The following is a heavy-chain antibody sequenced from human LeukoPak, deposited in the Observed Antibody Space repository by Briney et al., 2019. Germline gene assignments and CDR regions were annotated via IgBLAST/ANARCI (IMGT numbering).Heavy chain of an antibody. D-gene: IGHD2-21*02. CDR1: GFNANRNY. CDR2: IYSGGST. J-gene: IGHJ6*03. Sequence: GGSLRLSCAASGFNANRNYMGWVRQAPGKGLEWVSVIYSGGSTDYADSVKGRFTLSRDDSKNTLYLQMNTLRVEDTAVYYCARGPRDSPLISYYHYYMDVWGEGTTVTVSS. CDR3: ARGPRDSPLISYYHYYMDV. V-gene: IGHV3-53*01.